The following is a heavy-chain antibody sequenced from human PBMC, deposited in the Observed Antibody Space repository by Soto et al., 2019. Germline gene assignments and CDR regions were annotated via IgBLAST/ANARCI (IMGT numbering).Heavy chain of an antibody. CDR2: IIPIFGTA. D-gene: IGHD2-2*02. J-gene: IGHJ4*02. V-gene: IGHV1-69*01. CDR3: ARFPGAYRRSTSCYTYLWDY. CDR1: GGTFSSYA. Sequence: QVQLVQSGAEVKKPGSSVKVSCKASGGTFSSYAISWVRQAPGQGLEWMGGIIPIFGTANYAQKFQGGVTITAEESTGTAYLELSSLSSDDTAVYYCARFPGAYRRSTSCYTYLWDYWGQGTLVTVSS.